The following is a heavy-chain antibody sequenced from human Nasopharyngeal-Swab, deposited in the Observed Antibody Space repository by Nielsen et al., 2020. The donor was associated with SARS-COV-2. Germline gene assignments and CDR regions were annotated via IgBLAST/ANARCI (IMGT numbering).Heavy chain of an antibody. Sequence: GGSLRLSCAASGFTFSDYYMSWIPQAPGKGLEWVSYISSSGSTIYYADSVKGRFTISRDNAKNSLYLQMNSLRAEDTAVYYCARGLLWFGELLGYYYYYGMDVWGQGTTVTVSS. V-gene: IGHV3-11*04. CDR2: ISSSGSTI. J-gene: IGHJ6*02. CDR1: GFTFSDYY. D-gene: IGHD3-10*01. CDR3: ARGLLWFGELLGYYYYYGMDV.